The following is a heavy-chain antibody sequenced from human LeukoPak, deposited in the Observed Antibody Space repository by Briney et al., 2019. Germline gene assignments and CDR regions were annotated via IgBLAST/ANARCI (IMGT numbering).Heavy chain of an antibody. CDR3: ARDYDILPGNPNFDY. Sequence: ASVKVSCKASGYTFTSYGISWVRQAPGHGLEWMGWISAYNGNTNYAQKLQARVTITTDTSTSTAYMELRSLRSNDTAVYYCARDYDILPGNPNFDYWGQGTLVTVSS. V-gene: IGHV1-18*04. CDR1: GYTFTSYG. CDR2: ISAYNGNT. J-gene: IGHJ4*02. D-gene: IGHD3-9*01.